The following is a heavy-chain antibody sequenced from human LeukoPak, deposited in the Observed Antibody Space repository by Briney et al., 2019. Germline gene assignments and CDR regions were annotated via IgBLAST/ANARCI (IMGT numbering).Heavy chain of an antibody. CDR3: ARGYCSSTSCPDPYYYYYGMDV. J-gene: IGHJ6*02. CDR2: VDPEDGET. V-gene: IGHV1-69-2*01. Sequence: GASVKVSCKASGYTFTDYYMHWVQQAPGKGLEWMGRVDPEDGETIYAEKFQGRVTITADTSTDTAYMELSSLRSDDTAVYYCARGYCSSTSCPDPYYYYYGMDVWGQGTTVTVSS. D-gene: IGHD2-2*01. CDR1: GYTFTDYY.